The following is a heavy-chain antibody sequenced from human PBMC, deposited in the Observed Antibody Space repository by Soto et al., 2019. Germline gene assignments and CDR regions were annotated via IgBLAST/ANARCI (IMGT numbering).Heavy chain of an antibody. D-gene: IGHD6-19*01. CDR3: ARDSGFAFDI. CDR1: GGSISSYY. V-gene: IGHV4-59*01. CDR2: IYYSGST. Sequence: ASETLSLTCTVSGGSISSYYWSWIRQPPGKGLEWIGYIYYSGSTNYNPSLKSRVTISVDTSKNQFSLKLSSVTAADTAVYYCARDSGFAFDIWGQGTMVTVSS. J-gene: IGHJ3*02.